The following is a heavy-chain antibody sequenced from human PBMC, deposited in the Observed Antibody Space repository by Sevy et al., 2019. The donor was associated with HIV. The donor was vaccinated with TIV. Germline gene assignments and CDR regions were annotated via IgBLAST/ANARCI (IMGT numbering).Heavy chain of an antibody. D-gene: IGHD6-13*01. CDR1: GLRFSNYN. CDR2: ISNSSSYI. V-gene: IGHV3-21*01. CDR3: ASEKEQLVLWPYYGMDV. J-gene: IGHJ6*02. Sequence: GGSLRLSCAASGLRFSNYNMNWVRQAPGQGLEWVACISNSSSYIYYVDSVKGRFTISRDNAKNSMYLQMNSLRAEDTAVYYCASEKEQLVLWPYYGMDVWGQGTTVTVSS.